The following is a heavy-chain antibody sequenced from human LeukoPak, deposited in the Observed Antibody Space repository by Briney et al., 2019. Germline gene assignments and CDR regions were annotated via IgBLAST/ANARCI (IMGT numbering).Heavy chain of an antibody. CDR3: ARHTFDTTSYYTGCDT. CDR1: GFTFSSYW. Sequence: PGGSLRLSCTVSGFTFSSYWMSWVRQAPGKGLEWMGIIYPDDSDTRYSPSFQGQVTISADKSINTAYLQWSSLKASDTAIYYCARHTFDTTSYYTGCDTWGQGTLVTVSS. V-gene: IGHV5-51*01. CDR2: IYPDDSDT. J-gene: IGHJ5*02. D-gene: IGHD3-22*01.